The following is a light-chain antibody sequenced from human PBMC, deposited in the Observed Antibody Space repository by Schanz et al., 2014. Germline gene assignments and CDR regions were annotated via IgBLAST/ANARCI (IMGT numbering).Light chain of an antibody. V-gene: IGKV4-1*01. CDR1: QSVLYTSDNKNY. J-gene: IGKJ5*01. CDR2: WAS. CDR3: QQYYTTPLT. Sequence: DIVMTQSPDSLAVSLGERATINCKSSQSVLYTSDNKNYLAWYQHKSGQPPKLLIHWASTRGSGVPDRFSGGGSGTDFTLTVSSLQAEDVAVYYCQQYYTTPLTFGQGTRLEIK.